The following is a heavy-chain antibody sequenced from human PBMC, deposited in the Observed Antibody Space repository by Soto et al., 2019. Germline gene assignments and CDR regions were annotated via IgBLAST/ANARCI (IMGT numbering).Heavy chain of an antibody. CDR1: GYSFPTYG. V-gene: IGHV1-18*04. CDR2: VSAYIGAT. J-gene: IGHJ3*02. CDR3: ARGSSGYYPDAFDI. Sequence: QVQLVQSGGEMKKPGASVMVSCKASGYSFPTYGISWVRQAPGQGLQWMGWVSAYIGATNYAQKLQVRVTMTTDTSTSTAYMELRNLRSDDTAVYYCARGSSGYYPDAFDIWGQGTIITVSS. D-gene: IGHD3-22*01.